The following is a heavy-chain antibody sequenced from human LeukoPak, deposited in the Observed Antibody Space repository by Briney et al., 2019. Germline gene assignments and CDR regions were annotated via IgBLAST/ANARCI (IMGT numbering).Heavy chain of an antibody. J-gene: IGHJ1*01. V-gene: IGHV3-53*01. CDR1: GFTVSNNY. Sequence: GGSLRLSCAASGFTVSNNYMSWVRQAPGKGLEWVSVLYIDGNTYYADSVKGRFTIFRDNSKNTLYLQMSSLRVEDTAVYYCAGDQWLALQHWGQGTLVAVSS. D-gene: IGHD6-19*01. CDR3: AGDQWLALQH. CDR2: LYIDGNT.